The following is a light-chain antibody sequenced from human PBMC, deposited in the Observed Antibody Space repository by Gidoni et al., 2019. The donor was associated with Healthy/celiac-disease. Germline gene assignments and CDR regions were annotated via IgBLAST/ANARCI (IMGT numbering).Light chain of an antibody. CDR3: MQALQTPFT. Sequence: DIVMTQSPLSLPVTPGEPASISFRSSQSLLHSNGYNYLDWYLQKPGQSPQLLIYLGSNRASGVPDRFSGSGSDTDFTLKISRVEAEDVGVYYCMQALQTPFTFGGGTKVEIK. CDR2: LGS. CDR1: QSLLHSNGYNY. J-gene: IGKJ4*01. V-gene: IGKV2-28*01.